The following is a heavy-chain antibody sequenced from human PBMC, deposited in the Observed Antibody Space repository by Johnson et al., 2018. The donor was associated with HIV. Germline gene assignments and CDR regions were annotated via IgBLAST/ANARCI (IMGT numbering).Heavy chain of an antibody. Sequence: QVQLVESGGGVVQPGRSLRLSCAASGFTFSSYGMHWVRQAPGKGLEWVAFIRYDGSNKYYADSVKGRFTISRDNSKNTLYLQMNSLKTEDTAVYYCTTDYTYPRISGTTGSAFDIWGQGTLVTVSS. D-gene: IGHD1-7*01. V-gene: IGHV3-30*02. CDR2: IRYDGSNK. J-gene: IGHJ3*02. CDR3: TTDYTYPRISGTTGSAFDI. CDR1: GFTFSSYG.